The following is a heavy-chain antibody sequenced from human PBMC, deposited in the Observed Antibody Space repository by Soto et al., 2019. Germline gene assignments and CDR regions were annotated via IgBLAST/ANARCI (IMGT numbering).Heavy chain of an antibody. CDR1: ASIFKGHG. CDR2: IRYDGSDE. CDR3: ARDGVGATTFFGFLDY. V-gene: IGHV3-33*08. J-gene: IGHJ4*02. Sequence: GGSLRLSCAASASIFKGHGMHWVRQAPGKGLEWVAIIRYDGSDEHYGDSVKGRFTISRDNSKNMLHLQMNSLRAEDTAVYYCARDGVGATTFFGFLDYWGQGTLVTVSS. D-gene: IGHD1-26*01.